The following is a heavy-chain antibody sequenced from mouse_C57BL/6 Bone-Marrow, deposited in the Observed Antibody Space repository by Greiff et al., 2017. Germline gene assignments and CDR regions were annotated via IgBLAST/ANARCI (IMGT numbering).Heavy chain of an antibody. CDR3: ARRNYGSRDY. CDR2: INPNNGGT. CDR1: GYTFTDYY. V-gene: IGHV1-26*01. Sequence: VQLQQSGPELVKPGASVKISCKASGYTFTDYYMNWVKQSHGKSLEWIGDINPNNGGTSYNQKFKGKATLTVDKSSSTAYMELRSLTSEDSAVYYCARRNYGSRDYWGQGTTLTVSS. D-gene: IGHD1-1*01. J-gene: IGHJ2*01.